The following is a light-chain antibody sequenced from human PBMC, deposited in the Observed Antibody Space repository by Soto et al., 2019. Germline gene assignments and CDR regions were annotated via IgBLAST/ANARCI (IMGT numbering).Light chain of an antibody. Sequence: DIQMTQSPPSLSASVGDRVTISCRASQTIMTYLNWYQLKPGKPPRLLIYAASSLQSGVPSRFSGSGSGTDFTLTISSLQPEDFATYSCQQSYNSPQTFGQGTKVDIK. V-gene: IGKV1-39*01. CDR1: QTIMTY. CDR2: AAS. CDR3: QQSYNSPQT. J-gene: IGKJ1*01.